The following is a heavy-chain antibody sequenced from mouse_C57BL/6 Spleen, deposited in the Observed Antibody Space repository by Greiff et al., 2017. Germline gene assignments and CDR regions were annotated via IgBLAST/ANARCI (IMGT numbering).Heavy chain of an antibody. CDR3: ARGCYGSYYAMDY. V-gene: IGHV5-16*01. Sequence: EVQVVESEGGLVQPGSSMKLSCTASGFTFSDYYMAWVRQVPEKGLEWVANINYDGSSTYYLDSLKSRFIISRDNAKNILYLQMSSLKSEDTATYYCARGCYGSYYAMDYWGQGTSVTVSS. CDR2: INYDGSST. CDR1: GFTFSDYY. D-gene: IGHD1-1*01. J-gene: IGHJ4*01.